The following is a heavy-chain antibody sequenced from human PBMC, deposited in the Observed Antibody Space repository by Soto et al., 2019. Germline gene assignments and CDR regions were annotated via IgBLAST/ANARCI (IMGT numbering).Heavy chain of an antibody. J-gene: IGHJ5*02. Sequence: ASVKVSCKASGYTFTSYGISWVRQAPGQGLEWMGWISAYNGNTNYAQKLQGRVTMTTDTSTSTAYMELRSLRSDDTAVYYCARAVVGYSSSSLSGWFGPWGQGTLVTVSS. V-gene: IGHV1-18*01. CDR3: ARAVVGYSSSSLSGWFGP. CDR2: ISAYNGNT. CDR1: GYTFTSYG. D-gene: IGHD6-6*01.